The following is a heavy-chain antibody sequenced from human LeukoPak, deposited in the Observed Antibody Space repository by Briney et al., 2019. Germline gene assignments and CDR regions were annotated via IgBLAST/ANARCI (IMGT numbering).Heavy chain of an antibody. V-gene: IGHV3-21*01. CDR3: ARDRWFDP. CDR2: ISSSSSYI. CDR1: GFTFSNYA. J-gene: IGHJ5*02. Sequence: GGSLRLSCAASGFTFSNYAMSWVRQAPGKGLEWVSSISSSSSYIYYADSVKGRFTISRDNAKNSLYLQMNSLRAEDTAVYYCARDRWFDPWGQGTLVTVSS.